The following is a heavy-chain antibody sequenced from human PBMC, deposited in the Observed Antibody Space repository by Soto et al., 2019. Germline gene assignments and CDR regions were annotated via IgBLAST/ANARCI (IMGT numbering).Heavy chain of an antibody. D-gene: IGHD5-12*01. V-gene: IGHV1-18*01. CDR2: ISTYNGDT. CDR3: AREGVAPYYYYGMDV. J-gene: IGHJ6*02. CDR1: GYTFTRTG. Sequence: ASVKVSCKDSGYTFTRTGISWVRQAPGQGLEWMGWISTYNGDTNYAQTFQGRVTMTTDTSTSTVHMEVRSLRSDDTAVYYCAREGVAPYYYYGMDVWGQGTPVTAP.